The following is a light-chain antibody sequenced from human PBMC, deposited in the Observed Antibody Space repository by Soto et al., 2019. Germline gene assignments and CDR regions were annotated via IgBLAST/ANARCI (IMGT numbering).Light chain of an antibody. Sequence: EIVMTQSPATLSVSPGERATLSCRASQSVSSNLAWYQQKPGQAPRLLIYGASTRATGIPARFSGSGSGTELTLNIRSVPCKECALYYWEPRRTVGPGTRLEIK. V-gene: IGKV3-15*01. CDR3: EPRRT. CDR2: GAS. J-gene: IGKJ5*01. CDR1: QSVSSN.